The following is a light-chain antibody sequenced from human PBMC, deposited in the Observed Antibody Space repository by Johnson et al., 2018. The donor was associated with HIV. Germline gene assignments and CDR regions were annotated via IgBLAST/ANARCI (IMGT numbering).Light chain of an antibody. J-gene: IGLJ1*01. Sequence: QSVLTQPPSVSAAPGQKVTISCSGSSSNIGNNYVSWYQQLPGTAPKLLIYENNKRPSGIPDPFSGSKSGTSATLGITGLQTGDEADYYCGTWDSSLSALYVFGTGTKVTVL. CDR1: SSNIGNNY. CDR3: GTWDSSLSALYV. V-gene: IGLV1-51*02. CDR2: ENN.